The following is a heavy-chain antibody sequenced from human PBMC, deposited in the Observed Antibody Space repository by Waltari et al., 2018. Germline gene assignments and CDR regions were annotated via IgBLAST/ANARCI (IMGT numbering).Heavy chain of an antibody. J-gene: IGHJ4*02. CDR2: IGYDENDK. D-gene: IGHD1-26*01. CDR3: ASYTGIPSRPGPPSL. CDR1: GFTFSSYG. V-gene: IGHV3-30*02. Sequence: VQLLESGGGVVQPGGSLRLSCAASGFTFSSYGMHWVRQAPGKGLEWVAFIGYDENDKYYGGSVKGRFTISRDNSKNMLYVEMHSLRPDDTDLSYCASYTGIPSRPGPPSLWRQGTLVIVSS.